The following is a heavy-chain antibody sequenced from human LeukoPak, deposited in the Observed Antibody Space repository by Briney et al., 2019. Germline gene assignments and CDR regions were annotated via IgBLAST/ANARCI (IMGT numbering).Heavy chain of an antibody. CDR3: ARLDSSGFYYSNY. V-gene: IGHV5-51*01. Sequence: GESLKISCMASGYIFTSYWIGWVRQIPGKGLAWISSIYPGDSDTSYSPSFQGQVTISADNANSSAYLHWSSLKAADTAVYYCARLDSSGFYYSNYWGRGTLVSVFS. J-gene: IGHJ4*02. CDR1: GYIFTSYW. D-gene: IGHD3-22*01. CDR2: IYPGDSDT.